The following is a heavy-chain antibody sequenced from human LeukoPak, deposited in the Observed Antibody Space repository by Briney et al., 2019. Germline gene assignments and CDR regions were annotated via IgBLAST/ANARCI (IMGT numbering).Heavy chain of an antibody. CDR2: ISSSGSTK. CDR3: AELGITMIGGV. D-gene: IGHD3-10*02. J-gene: IGHJ6*04. CDR1: GFTLSNYE. V-gene: IGHV3-48*03. Sequence: GGSLRLSCAVSGFTLSNYEMNWVRQAPGKGLGWVSYISSSGSTKNYADSVKGRFTISRDKAKNSLYLQMNSLRAEDTAVYYCAELGITMIGGVWGKGTTVTISS.